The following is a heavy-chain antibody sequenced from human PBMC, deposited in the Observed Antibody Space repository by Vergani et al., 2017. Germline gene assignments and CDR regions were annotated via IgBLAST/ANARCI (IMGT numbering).Heavy chain of an antibody. D-gene: IGHD6-6*01. CDR1: GGSFSGYY. J-gene: IGHJ3*02. V-gene: IGHV4-34*01. Sequence: QVQLQQWGAGLLKPSEPLSLTCAVYGGSFSGYYWSWIRQPPGKGLGWIGEINHSGSTNYNPSLNSRVTISVDTSKNQFSLKLSSVTAADTAVYYCAVNTGSEYSSSLSVIGIWSQGTMVTVSS. CDR3: AVNTGSEYSSSLSVIGI. CDR2: INHSGST.